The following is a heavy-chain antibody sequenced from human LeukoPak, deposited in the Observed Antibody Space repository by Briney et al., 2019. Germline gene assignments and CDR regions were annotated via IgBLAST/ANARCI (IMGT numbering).Heavy chain of an antibody. CDR2: IYYSGST. V-gene: IGHV4-59*01. CDR1: GGSISSYY. CDR3: ARDPGGPRALFDY. D-gene: IGHD3-10*01. J-gene: IGHJ4*02. Sequence: SETLSLTCTVSGGSISSYYWSWIRQPPGKGLEWIGYIYYSGSTNYNPSLKSRVTISVDTSKNQFSLKLSSATAADTAVYYCARDPGGPRALFDYWGQGTLVTVSS.